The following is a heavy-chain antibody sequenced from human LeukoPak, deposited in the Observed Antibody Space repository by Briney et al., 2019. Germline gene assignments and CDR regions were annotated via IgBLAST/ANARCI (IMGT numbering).Heavy chain of an antibody. CDR1: GFTFSSYG. J-gene: IGHJ4*02. CDR3: AKDVGLEYYYDSSGYFD. D-gene: IGHD3-22*01. V-gene: IGHV3-30*02. CDR2: IRYDGSNK. Sequence: YPGGSLRLSCAASGFTFSSYGMHWVRQAPGKGLEWVAFIRYDGSNKYYADSVKGRFTISRDNSKNTLYLQMNSLRAEDTAVYYCAKDVGLEYYYDSSGYFDWGQGTLVTVSS.